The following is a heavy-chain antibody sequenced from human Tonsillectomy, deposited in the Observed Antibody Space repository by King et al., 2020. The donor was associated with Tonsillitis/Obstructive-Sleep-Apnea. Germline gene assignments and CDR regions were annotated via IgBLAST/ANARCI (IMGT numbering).Heavy chain of an antibody. CDR3: ARDWVGKGKGYYFDY. CDR1: GGTFSSYA. Sequence: QLVQSGAEVKKPGSSVKVSCKASGGTFSSYAISWVRQAPGQGLEWMGGIIPILGIANYAQQFQGRVTITADKSTSTAYMELSSLRAEDTAVYYCARDWVGKGKGYYFDYWGQGTLVSVSS. D-gene: IGHD7-27*01. CDR2: IIPILGIA. V-gene: IGHV1-69*10. J-gene: IGHJ4*02.